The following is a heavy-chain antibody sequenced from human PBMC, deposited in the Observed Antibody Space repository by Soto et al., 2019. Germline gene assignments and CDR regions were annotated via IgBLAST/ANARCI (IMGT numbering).Heavy chain of an antibody. CDR3: AKDVYFDSYYFDQ. CDR1: RFTVSSHA. J-gene: IGHJ4*02. V-gene: IGHV3-30*04. Sequence: QVQLVESGGGVVQSGRSLRLSCAASRFTVSSHAMHWVRQAPGKGLEWVAVISHDGRQKHYVDSVKGRFTLSRDESDNTVYLQMNSLRPEDTAVYYCAKDVYFDSYYFDQWGQGTLVTVSS. D-gene: IGHD3-9*01. CDR2: ISHDGRQK.